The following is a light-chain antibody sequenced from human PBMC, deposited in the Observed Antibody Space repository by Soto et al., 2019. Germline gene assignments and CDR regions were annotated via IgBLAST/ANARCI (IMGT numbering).Light chain of an antibody. CDR3: SSYAASNNFYFV. CDR2: EVT. J-gene: IGLJ3*02. CDR1: SSDVGGYNY. V-gene: IGLV2-8*01. Sequence: QSALTQPPSASGSPGHSVTISCTGTSSDVGGYNYVSWYQQYPGRAPKLMIYEVTKRPSGVPDRFSGSKSGNTASLTVSGLQAEDEADYYCSSYAASNNFYFVFGGGTKLTVL.